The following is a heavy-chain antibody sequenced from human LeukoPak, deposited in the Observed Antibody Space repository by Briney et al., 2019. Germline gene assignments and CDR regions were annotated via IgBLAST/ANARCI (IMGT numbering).Heavy chain of an antibody. CDR1: GYTFTGYY. J-gene: IGHJ3*02. CDR3: ARGEYYYDSSGRDAFDI. Sequence: ASVKVSCKASGYTFTGYYMHWVRQAPGQGLEWMGRINPNSGGTNYAQKFQGRVTMTRDMSISTAYMELSRLRSDDTAVYYCARGEYYYDSSGRDAFDIWGQGTMVTVSS. V-gene: IGHV1-2*06. D-gene: IGHD3-22*01. CDR2: INPNSGGT.